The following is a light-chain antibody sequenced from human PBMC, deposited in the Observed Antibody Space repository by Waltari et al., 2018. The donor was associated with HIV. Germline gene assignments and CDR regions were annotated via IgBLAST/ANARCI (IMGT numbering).Light chain of an antibody. CDR1: SSNIGSNS. V-gene: IGLV1-47*01. Sequence: QSVLTQPPSASGTPGQRVTISCSGSSSNIGSNSVFWYQQFPGTAPKVLIYRNDRRPSGVPDRCSASRSGTSASLVISGLRSEDEADYYCAAYDDNLPGWMFGGGTKLTAL. J-gene: IGLJ3*02. CDR2: RND. CDR3: AAYDDNLPGWM.